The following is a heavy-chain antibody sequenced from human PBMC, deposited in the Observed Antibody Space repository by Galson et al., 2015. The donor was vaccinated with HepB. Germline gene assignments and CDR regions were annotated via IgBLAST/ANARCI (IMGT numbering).Heavy chain of an antibody. Sequence: QSGAEVKKPGESLRISCKGSGYSFTSYWISWVRQMPGKGLEWMGRIDPSDSYTNYSPSFQGHVTISADKSISTAYLQWSSLKASDTAMYYCARQGPYCSGGSCYSFDYWGQGTLVTVSS. CDR2: IDPSDSYT. V-gene: IGHV5-10-1*01. CDR3: ARQGPYCSGGSCYSFDY. D-gene: IGHD2-15*01. J-gene: IGHJ4*02. CDR1: GYSFTSYW.